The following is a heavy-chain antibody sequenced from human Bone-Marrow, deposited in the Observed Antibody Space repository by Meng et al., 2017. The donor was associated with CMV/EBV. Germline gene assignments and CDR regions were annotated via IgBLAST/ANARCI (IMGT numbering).Heavy chain of an antibody. Sequence: SVKVSCKASGGTFSSYAISWVRQAPGQGLEWMGGIIPILGIANYAQKFQGRVTITADKSTSTAYMELSSLRSEDTAVYYCASSRRGYSGYDTYYYGMDVWGQGTTVTGYS. CDR1: GGTFSSYA. J-gene: IGHJ6*01. CDR3: ASSRRGYSGYDTYYYGMDV. D-gene: IGHD5-12*01. CDR2: IIPILGIA. V-gene: IGHV1-69*10.